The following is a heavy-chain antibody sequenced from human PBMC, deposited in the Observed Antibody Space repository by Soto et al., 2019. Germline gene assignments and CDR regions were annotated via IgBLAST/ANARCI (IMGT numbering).Heavy chain of an antibody. V-gene: IGHV4-39*01. J-gene: IGHJ4*02. Sequence: QLQLQESGPGLVKPSETLSLTCTVSGGSISSSSYYWGWIRQPPGKGLEWIGSIYYSGSTYYNPSLKSRVTITVDTSKNQCPLKLSSVTAADTAVYYCARLPGIAAAGTVGYFDYWGQGTLVTVSS. CDR3: ARLPGIAAAGTVGYFDY. CDR1: GGSISSSSYY. D-gene: IGHD6-13*01. CDR2: IYYSGST.